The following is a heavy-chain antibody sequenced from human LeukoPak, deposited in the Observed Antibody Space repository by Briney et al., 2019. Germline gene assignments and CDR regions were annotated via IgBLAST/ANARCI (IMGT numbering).Heavy chain of an antibody. J-gene: IGHJ4*02. D-gene: IGHD3-16*01. Sequence: ASVKVSCKASGYTFTSYYMHWVRQAPGQGLEWMGIINPSGGSTSYAQKFQGRATITRDTSINTAYLELSSLTSEDTAVYYCARFGGRATKDDRLDYWGQGTLVTVSS. V-gene: IGHV1-46*01. CDR2: INPSGGST. CDR1: GYTFTSYY. CDR3: ARFGGRATKDDRLDY.